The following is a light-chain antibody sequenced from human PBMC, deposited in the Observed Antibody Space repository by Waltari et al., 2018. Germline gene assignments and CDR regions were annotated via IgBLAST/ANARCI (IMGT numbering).Light chain of an antibody. V-gene: IGKV1-39*01. CDR1: QTISHF. CDR2: LAS. Sequence: DIQMTQSPSSLSASIGDRVTITCRASQTISHFLNWYQQKPGKAPKLLVYLASNLQSGVPSKFSGRGSGTDFTLTISSLQPDDFATYSCHQTYNSPFTFGPGTKVDVK. CDR3: HQTYNSPFT. J-gene: IGKJ3*01.